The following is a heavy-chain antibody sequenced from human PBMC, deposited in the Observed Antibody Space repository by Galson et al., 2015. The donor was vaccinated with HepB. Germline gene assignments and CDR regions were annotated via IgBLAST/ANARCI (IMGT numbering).Heavy chain of an antibody. Sequence: SVKVSCKASGGTFSNYAFSWVRQAPGQGLEWMGGIIPIFGTPTYAQKFQGRVTITADGSTSTAYMDLNSLTFEDTAVYYCARGADSNFWSPNYHYYMDVWGKGTTVTVSS. J-gene: IGHJ6*03. V-gene: IGHV1-69*13. CDR1: GGTFSNYA. D-gene: IGHD1-7*01. CDR3: ARGADSNFWSPNYHYYMDV. CDR2: IIPIFGTP.